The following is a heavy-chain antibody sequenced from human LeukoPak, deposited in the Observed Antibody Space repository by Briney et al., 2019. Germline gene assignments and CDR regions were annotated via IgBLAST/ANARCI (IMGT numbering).Heavy chain of an antibody. J-gene: IGHJ4*02. CDR2: ISSSGSTI. CDR3: AREEDSSGYCVAPMGN. Sequence: TGGSLRLSCAASGFTFSSYEMNWVRQAPGKGLEWVSYISSSGSTIYYADSVKGRFTISRDNAKNSLYLQMNSLRAEDTAVYYCAREEDSSGYCVAPMGNWGQGTLVTVSS. V-gene: IGHV3-48*03. D-gene: IGHD3-22*01. CDR1: GFTFSSYE.